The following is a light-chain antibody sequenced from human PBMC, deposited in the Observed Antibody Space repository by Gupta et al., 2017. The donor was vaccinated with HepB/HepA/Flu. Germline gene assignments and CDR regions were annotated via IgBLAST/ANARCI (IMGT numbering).Light chain of an antibody. J-gene: IGLJ3*02. CDR2: ETN. CDR3: FLSSGCRPWV. V-gene: IGLV7-46*01. Sequence: QAVVTQEPPLTVSTGGRVTLTCGSSTGAVTSGHWHSWFQQKPGQAARTLIYETNNKYAVTPARSSDSLLGGKAALTLSGAQPEDEAEYYWFLSSGCRPWVFGGGTKLTVL. CDR1: TGAVTSGHW.